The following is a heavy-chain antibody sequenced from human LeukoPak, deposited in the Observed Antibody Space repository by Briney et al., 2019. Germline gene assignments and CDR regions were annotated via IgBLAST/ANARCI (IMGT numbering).Heavy chain of an antibody. CDR2: INHSGST. CDR1: GGSFSGYY. J-gene: IGHJ4*02. CDR3: ARSGYSSGWYYFDY. D-gene: IGHD6-19*01. V-gene: IGHV4-34*01. Sequence: SETLSLTCAVYGGSFSGYYWSWIRQPPGKGLEWIGEINHSGSTNYNPSLKSRVTISVDTSKNQFSLKLSSVTAADTAVYYCARSGYSSGWYYFDYWGQGTLVTVSS.